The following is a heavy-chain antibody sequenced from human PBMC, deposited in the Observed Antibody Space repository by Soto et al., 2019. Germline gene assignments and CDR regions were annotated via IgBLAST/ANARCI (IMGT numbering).Heavy chain of an antibody. J-gene: IGHJ4*02. CDR1: GFTFSNYW. CDR3: ARGARNYYYFDC. CDR2: INGDGSST. V-gene: IGHV3-74*01. Sequence: EVQLVESGGGLVQPGGSLRLSCVASGFTFSNYWIHWVRQAPGKGLVWVSRINGDGSSTNYADSVKGQFTISRDNAKNTVYLQMNSLRVEDKAVYYCARGARNYYYFDCWGQGTLVTVSS. D-gene: IGHD1-7*01.